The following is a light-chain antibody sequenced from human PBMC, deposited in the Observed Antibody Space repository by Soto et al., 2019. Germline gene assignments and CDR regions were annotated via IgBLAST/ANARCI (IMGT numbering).Light chain of an antibody. CDR2: EVF. J-gene: IGLJ3*02. CDR1: SSDVGGYNR. V-gene: IGLV2-8*01. Sequence: QSVLTQPPSASGSPGQPVSISCTGTSSDVGGYNRVSWYQHHPGKAPKLIIYEVFKRPSGVPDRFSGSKSGNTASLTVSGLQAVDEADYYCNSYAGNSWVFGGGPKLTVL. CDR3: NSYAGNSWV.